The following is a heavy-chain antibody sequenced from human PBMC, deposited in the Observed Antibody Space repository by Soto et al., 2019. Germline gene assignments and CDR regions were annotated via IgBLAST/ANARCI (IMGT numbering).Heavy chain of an antibody. J-gene: IGHJ4*02. V-gene: IGHV3-30-3*01. D-gene: IGHD3-22*01. CDR1: GFTFSSYA. CDR3: AGDYYYDSSGYYYFSWAIDY. Sequence: GGSLRLSCAASGFTFSSYAMHWVRQAPGKGLEWVAVISYDGSNKYYADSVKGRFTISRDNSKNTLYLQMNSLRAEDTAVYYCAGDYYYDSSGYYYFSWAIDYWGQGTLVTVSS. CDR2: ISYDGSNK.